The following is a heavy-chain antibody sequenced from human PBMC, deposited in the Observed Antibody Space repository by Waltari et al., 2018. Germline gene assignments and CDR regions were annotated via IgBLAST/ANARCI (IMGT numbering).Heavy chain of an antibody. D-gene: IGHD3-3*01. CDR3: ASQYYDFWSGSRAMDV. J-gene: IGHJ6*03. CDR1: GYSISSGYY. Sequence: QVQLQESGPGLVKPSETLSLTCTVSGYSISSGYYWGWIRQPPGKGLEWIGSSYHSGSTYYNPALKSRVTISVDTSKNQFSLKLSSVTAADTAVYYCASQYYDFWSGSRAMDVWGKGTTVTISS. V-gene: IGHV4-38-2*02. CDR2: SYHSGST.